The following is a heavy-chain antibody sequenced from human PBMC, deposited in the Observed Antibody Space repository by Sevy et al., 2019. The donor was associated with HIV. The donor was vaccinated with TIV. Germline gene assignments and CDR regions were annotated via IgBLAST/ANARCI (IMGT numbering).Heavy chain of an antibody. J-gene: IGHJ6*02. V-gene: IGHV1-18*01. CDR2: ISAYNGHT. Sequence: ASVKVSCKASGYPFSTYAISWVRQAPGQGLECMGWISAYNGHTNYAQSLQDRVTMTTDTSTSTAYMELRSLGSDETAVYYCARLEASGSGWYGNGMDVWGQGTTVTVSS. CDR3: ARLEASGSGWYGNGMDV. CDR1: GYPFSTYA. D-gene: IGHD6-19*01.